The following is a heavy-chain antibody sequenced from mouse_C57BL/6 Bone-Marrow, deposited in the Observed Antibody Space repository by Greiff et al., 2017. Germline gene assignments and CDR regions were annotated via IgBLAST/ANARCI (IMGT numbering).Heavy chain of an antibody. CDR2: IDPEAGDS. Sequence: VQLQQSGAELVRPGASVKLSCTASGFNIKDYYMHWVKQRPEQGLEWIGRIDPEAGDSAYAPKFPGKGPMTADTSSNTAYLQLSSLTYEDAAVYYCTTRLQAWFAYWGQGTLVTVSA. CDR1: GFNIKDYY. V-gene: IGHV14-1*01. D-gene: IGHD2-2*01. CDR3: TTRLQAWFAY. J-gene: IGHJ3*01.